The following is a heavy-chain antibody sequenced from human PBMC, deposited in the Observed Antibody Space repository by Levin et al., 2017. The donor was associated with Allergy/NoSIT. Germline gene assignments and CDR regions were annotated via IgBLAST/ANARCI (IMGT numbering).Heavy chain of an antibody. CDR2: IIPILGIA. D-gene: IGHD6-19*01. Sequence: SVKVSCKASGGTFSSYAISWVRQAPGQGLEWMGRIIPILGIANYAQKFQGRVTITADKSTSTAYMELSSLRSADTAVYYCARVGAVAGTDYWGQGTLVTVSS. CDR1: GGTFSSYA. V-gene: IGHV1-69*04. J-gene: IGHJ4*02. CDR3: ARVGAVAGTDY.